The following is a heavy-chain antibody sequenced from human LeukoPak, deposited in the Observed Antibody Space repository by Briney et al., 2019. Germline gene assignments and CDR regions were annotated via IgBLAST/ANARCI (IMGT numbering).Heavy chain of an antibody. CDR1: GYIFTDYY. V-gene: IGHV1-46*01. J-gene: IGHJ3*02. CDR3: ARVKSYYYDTSDKDAFDI. Sequence: ASVKVSCKASGYIFTDYYMYWVRQAPGQGPEWMGWINPRGGSTSYTQKFQGRVTMTRDTSTSTVYMELSSLRSEDTAVYYCARVKSYYYDTSDKDAFDIWGQGTMVTVSS. CDR2: INPRGGST. D-gene: IGHD3-22*01.